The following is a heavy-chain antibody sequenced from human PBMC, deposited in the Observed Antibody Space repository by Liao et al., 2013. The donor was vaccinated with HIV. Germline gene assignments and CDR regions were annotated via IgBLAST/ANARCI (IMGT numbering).Heavy chain of an antibody. Sequence: QVQLQQWGAGLLKPSETLSLTCAVYGGSFSSHYWSWIRQSPGKGLEWIGEIKHSGSTTHNPSLKNRVTISVDTSKNQFSLKVTSVTAADTAVFYCARGGEASPLDSWGQGTLVTVSS. D-gene: IGHD2-21*01. CDR3: ARGGEASPLDS. CDR2: IKHSGST. J-gene: IGHJ4*02. V-gene: IGHV4-34*02. CDR1: GGSFSSHY.